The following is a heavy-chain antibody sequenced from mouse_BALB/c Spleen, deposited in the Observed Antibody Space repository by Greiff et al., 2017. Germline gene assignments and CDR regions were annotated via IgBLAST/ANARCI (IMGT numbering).Heavy chain of an antibody. D-gene: IGHD6-5*01. CDR1: GFTFSSYA. V-gene: IGHV5-6-5*01. CDR2: ISSGGST. Sequence: EVQGVESGGGLVKPGGSLKLSCAASGFTFSSYAMSWVRQTPEKRLEWVASISSGGSTYYPDSVKGRFTISRDNARNILYLQMSSLRSEDTAMYYCARDPYDYFDYWGQGTTLTVSS. CDR3: ARDPYDYFDY. J-gene: IGHJ2*01.